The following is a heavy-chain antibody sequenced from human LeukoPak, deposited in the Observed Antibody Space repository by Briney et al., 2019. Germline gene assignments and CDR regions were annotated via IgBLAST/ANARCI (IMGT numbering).Heavy chain of an antibody. Sequence: PSETLSLTCTVSGGSFSTYYWTWIRQPPGKGLEWIGYIYYSGNTNYSPSLRNRVTISVDTSKNQFSLKLSSVTAADTAVYYCARGDHGVGYFHGMDVWGQGTTVTVSS. V-gene: IGHV4-59*12. J-gene: IGHJ6*02. CDR1: GGSFSTYY. D-gene: IGHD4-17*01. CDR2: IYYSGNT. CDR3: ARGDHGVGYFHGMDV.